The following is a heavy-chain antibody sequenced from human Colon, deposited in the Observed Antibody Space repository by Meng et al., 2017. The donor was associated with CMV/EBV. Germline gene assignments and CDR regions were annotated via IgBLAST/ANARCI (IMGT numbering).Heavy chain of an antibody. Sequence: GESLKISCAASGFTFSSYAMHWVRQAPGKGLEWVAVISYDGSNKYYADSVKGRFTISRDNSKNTLYLQMNSLRAEDTAVYYCARSYHQLVRGDCDYWGQGTLVTVSS. J-gene: IGHJ4*02. CDR1: GFTFSSYA. CDR3: ARSYHQLVRGDCDY. CDR2: ISYDGSNK. V-gene: IGHV3-30*04. D-gene: IGHD6-13*01.